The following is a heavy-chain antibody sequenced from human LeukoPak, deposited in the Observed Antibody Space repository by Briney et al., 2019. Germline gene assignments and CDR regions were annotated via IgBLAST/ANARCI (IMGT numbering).Heavy chain of an antibody. Sequence: PGGSLRLSCAASGFTFSSYAMHWVRQAPGKGLEWAAVISYDGSNKYYADSVKGRFTISRDNSKNTLYLQMNSLRAEDTAVYYCGRDWIRYLESPRWFDPWGQGTLVTVSS. V-gene: IGHV3-30-3*01. J-gene: IGHJ5*02. CDR2: ISYDGSNK. CDR3: GRDWIRYLESPRWFDP. D-gene: IGHD2-2*03. CDR1: GFTFSSYA.